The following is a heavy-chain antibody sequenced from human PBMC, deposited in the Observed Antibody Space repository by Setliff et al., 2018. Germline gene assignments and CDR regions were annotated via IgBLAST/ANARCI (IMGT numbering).Heavy chain of an antibody. V-gene: IGHV1-2*02. CDR1: GYSFTGYF. CDR3: ARDGAWFRAFDM. CDR2: INPNSGAT. J-gene: IGHJ3*02. D-gene: IGHD3-9*01. Sequence: ASVKVSCKASGYSFTGYFIHWVRQAPGQGLEWMGSINPNSGATDSAQKFQGRVTMTRNTSINMAYMELNRLQYEDTAVYYCARDGAWFRAFDMWGPGTMVTVSS.